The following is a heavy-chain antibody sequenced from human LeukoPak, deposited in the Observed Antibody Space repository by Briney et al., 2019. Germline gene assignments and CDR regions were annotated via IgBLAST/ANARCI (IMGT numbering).Heavy chain of an antibody. Sequence: PGGSLRLSCAASGFTVSSNYMSWVRQAPGKGLEWVSVTYSGGSTYYADSVKGRFTISRDNSKNTLYLQMNSLRAEDTAVYYCARDRVRGVTFGYWGQGTLVTVSS. CDR2: TYSGGST. CDR3: ARDRVRGVTFGY. V-gene: IGHV3-66*01. D-gene: IGHD3-10*01. CDR1: GFTVSSNY. J-gene: IGHJ4*02.